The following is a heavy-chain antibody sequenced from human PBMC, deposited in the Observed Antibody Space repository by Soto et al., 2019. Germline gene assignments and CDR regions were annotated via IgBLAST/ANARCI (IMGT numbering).Heavy chain of an antibody. V-gene: IGHV3-48*01. Sequence: GGSLRLSCAASGFTFSSYSMNWVRQAPGKGLEWVSYISSSSSTIYYADSVKGRFTISRDNAKNSLYLQMNSLRAEDTAVYYCARSRVLLWFGELSGFDPWGQGTLVTVSS. J-gene: IGHJ5*02. CDR3: ARSRVLLWFGELSGFDP. CDR1: GFTFSSYS. D-gene: IGHD3-10*01. CDR2: ISSSSSTI.